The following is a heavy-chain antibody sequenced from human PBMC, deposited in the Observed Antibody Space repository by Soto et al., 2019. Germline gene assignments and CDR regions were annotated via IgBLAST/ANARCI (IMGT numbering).Heavy chain of an antibody. CDR1: GGSISSGGYY. J-gene: IGHJ3*02. CDR3: ARDHPGAARSMGAFDI. V-gene: IGHV4-31*03. CDR2: IYYSGST. Sequence: SETLSLTCTVSGGSISSGGYYWSWIRQHPGKGLEWIGYIYYSGSTYYNPSLKSRVTISVDTSKNQFSLKLSSVTAADTAVYYCARDHPGAARSMGAFDIWGQGTMVTVSS. D-gene: IGHD6-6*01.